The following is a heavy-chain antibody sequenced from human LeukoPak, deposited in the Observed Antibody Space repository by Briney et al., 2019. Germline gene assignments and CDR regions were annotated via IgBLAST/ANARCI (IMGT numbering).Heavy chain of an antibody. J-gene: IGHJ4*02. V-gene: IGHV4-30-2*01. CDR1: GGSISSGGYY. CDR3: ARTDGSGSYLFDY. Sequence: SETLSLTCTVSGGSISSGGYYWSWIRQPPGKGLEWIGYIYHSGSTYYNPSLKSRVTISVDRSKNQFSLKLSSVTAADTAVYYCARTDGSGSYLFDYWGQGTLVTVSS. D-gene: IGHD3-10*01. CDR2: IYHSGST.